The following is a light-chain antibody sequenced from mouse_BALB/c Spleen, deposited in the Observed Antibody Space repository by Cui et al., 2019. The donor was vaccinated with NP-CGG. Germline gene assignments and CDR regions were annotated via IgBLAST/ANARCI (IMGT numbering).Light chain of an antibody. J-gene: IGLJ1*01. Sequence: QSVLTKEYALTTSPGKTVTLTCRSSTGAVTTSNYDNWVQEKPDHLFTGLIGGTNNRAPGVPARFSGSLIGDKAALTITGAQTEDEAIYFCALWYSNHWVFGGGTKLTVL. CDR1: TGAVTTSNY. CDR3: ALWYSNHWV. V-gene: IGLV1*01. CDR2: GTN.